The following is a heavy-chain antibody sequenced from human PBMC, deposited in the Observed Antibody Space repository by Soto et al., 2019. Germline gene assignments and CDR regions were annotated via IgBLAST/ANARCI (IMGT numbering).Heavy chain of an antibody. Sequence: QVQLVQSGAEVKKPGSSVKVSCKASGGTFSSYAISWVRQAPGQGLEWMGGIIPIFGTANYAQKFQGRVTIPADESTSTAYMELSSLRSEDTAVYYCARDYTDSSGYYYAFAFDYWGQGTLVTVSS. J-gene: IGHJ4*02. CDR1: GGTFSSYA. CDR2: IIPIFGTA. V-gene: IGHV1-69*01. D-gene: IGHD3-22*01. CDR3: ARDYTDSSGYYYAFAFDY.